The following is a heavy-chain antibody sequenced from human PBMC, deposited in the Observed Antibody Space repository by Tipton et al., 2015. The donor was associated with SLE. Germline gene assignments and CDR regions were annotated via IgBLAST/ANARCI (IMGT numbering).Heavy chain of an antibody. V-gene: IGHV1-2*06. Sequence: QSGAEVKKPGSSVKVSCKASGYTFTGYYMHWVRQAPGQGLEWMGRINPNSGGTNYAQKFQGRVTMTRDTSISTAYMELSRLRSDDTAVYCCARAAAAATEYFQHWGQGSLVTVSS. CDR1: GYTFTGYY. D-gene: IGHD6-13*01. CDR2: INPNSGGT. CDR3: ARAAAAATEYFQH. J-gene: IGHJ1*01.